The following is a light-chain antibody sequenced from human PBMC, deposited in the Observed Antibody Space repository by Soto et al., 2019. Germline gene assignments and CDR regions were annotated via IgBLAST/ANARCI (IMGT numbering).Light chain of an antibody. CDR3: QQYGSSPPLT. V-gene: IGKV3-20*01. J-gene: IGKJ4*01. CDR1: QSVSSSY. Sequence: IVMTQSPATLSVSPGERATLSCRAIQSVSSSYLAWYQQKPGQAPRLLIYGASGRATGIPYRFSGSGSGTDFTLTISRLEPEDFAVYYCQQYGSSPPLTFGRGTKVDIK. CDR2: GAS.